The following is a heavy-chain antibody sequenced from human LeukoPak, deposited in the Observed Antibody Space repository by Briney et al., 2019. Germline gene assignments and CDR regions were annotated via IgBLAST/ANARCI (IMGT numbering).Heavy chain of an antibody. CDR3: ARGYQRPDY. Sequence: GGSLRLSCAASGFTFNTYTMNWVRQAPGKGLEWVSSISSGSNNINYADSVKGRFTISRDNAMNSVHLQMNSLRVEDTAVYYCARGYQRPDYWGRGTLITVSS. CDR2: ISSGSNNI. V-gene: IGHV3-21*01. CDR1: GFTFNTYT. J-gene: IGHJ4*02. D-gene: IGHD2-2*01.